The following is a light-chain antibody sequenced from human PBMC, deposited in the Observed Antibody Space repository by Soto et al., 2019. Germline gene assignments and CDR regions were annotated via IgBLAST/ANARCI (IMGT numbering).Light chain of an antibody. Sequence: QSALTQPASVPGSPGQSITISCTGTSSDVGGYNYVSWYQQHPGKAPKLMIFDVSNRPSGVSDRFSGSKSGNTASLTISGLQAEDEADYYSSAYTSSSPVVFGGGTKLTVL. CDR1: SSDVGGYNY. CDR3: SAYTSSSPVV. CDR2: DVS. V-gene: IGLV2-14*01. J-gene: IGLJ2*01.